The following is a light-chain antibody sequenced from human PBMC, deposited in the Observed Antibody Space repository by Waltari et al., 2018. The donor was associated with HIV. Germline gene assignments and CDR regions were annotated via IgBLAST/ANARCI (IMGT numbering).Light chain of an antibody. CDR3: QSYDSSLSSWI. J-gene: IGLJ2*01. V-gene: IGLV1-40*01. Sequence: QSVLTQPPSLAGAPGQRVTIPCTGSTSNIGAPFDVHLYQQLPGKAPKLLIHGNTLRPSGVPDRFSASTSGSSASLAITGLHLEDEATYYCQSYDSSLSSWIFGGGTKLTVL. CDR2: GNT. CDR1: TSNIGAPFD.